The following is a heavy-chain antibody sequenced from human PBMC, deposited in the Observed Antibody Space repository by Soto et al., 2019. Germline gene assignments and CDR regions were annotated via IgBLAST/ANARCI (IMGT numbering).Heavy chain of an antibody. CDR3: ARERTGTTSMDV. CDR1: GYTFTSYD. J-gene: IGHJ6*02. Sequence: QVQLVQSGAEVKKPGASVKVSFKASGYTFTSYDLNWVRQATGQGLEWMGWMNPNSGNTGYAQKFRGRVTMTRNTSISTAYMELSSLRSEDTAVYYCARERTGTTSMDVWGQGTTVTVSS. V-gene: IGHV1-8*01. D-gene: IGHD1-1*01. CDR2: MNPNSGNT.